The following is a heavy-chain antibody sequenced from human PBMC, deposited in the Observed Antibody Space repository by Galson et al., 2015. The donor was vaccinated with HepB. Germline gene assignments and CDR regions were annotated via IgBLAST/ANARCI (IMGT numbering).Heavy chain of an antibody. Sequence: LRLSCAASGFTFSSYGMHWVRQAPGKGLEWVATILYDGSNQYYANSVKGRFTISRDNSRNTLYLQLNSLRAEDTAMYYCAKERSWTVTTGVDFDYWGQGTLVTVSS. J-gene: IGHJ4*02. CDR2: ILYDGSNQ. V-gene: IGHV3-30*18. D-gene: IGHD4-17*01. CDR1: GFTFSSYG. CDR3: AKERSWTVTTGVDFDY.